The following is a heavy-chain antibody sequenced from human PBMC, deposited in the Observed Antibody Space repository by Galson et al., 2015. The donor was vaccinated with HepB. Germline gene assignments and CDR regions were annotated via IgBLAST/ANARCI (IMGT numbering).Heavy chain of an antibody. V-gene: IGHV3-33*01. Sequence: SLRLSCAASGFSISTSGMHWVRQAAGKRLEWVAITRYDGINKHYADSVKGRFIISRDNSKNALYLQMNSLRADDTAVYYCARERTEVASRPSPYYNFYYGLDVWGQGTTVTVSS. D-gene: IGHD3/OR15-3a*01. CDR2: TRYDGINK. CDR3: ARERTEVASRPSPYYNFYYGLDV. J-gene: IGHJ6*02. CDR1: GFSISTSG.